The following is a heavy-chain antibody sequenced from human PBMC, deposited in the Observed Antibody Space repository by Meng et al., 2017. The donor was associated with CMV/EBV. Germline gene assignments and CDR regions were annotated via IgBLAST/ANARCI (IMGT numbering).Heavy chain of an antibody. CDR2: IYSGGST. CDR1: GFTVSSNY. CDR3: TLTQDYYYGMDV. J-gene: IGHJ6*02. D-gene: IGHD2-15*01. V-gene: IGHV3-53*01. Sequence: GGSLRLSCAASGFTVSSNYMGWVRQAPGKGLEWVSVIYSGGSTYYADSVKGRFTISRDNSKNTLYLQMNSLRAEDTAVYYCTLTQDYYYGMDVWGQGTTVTVSS.